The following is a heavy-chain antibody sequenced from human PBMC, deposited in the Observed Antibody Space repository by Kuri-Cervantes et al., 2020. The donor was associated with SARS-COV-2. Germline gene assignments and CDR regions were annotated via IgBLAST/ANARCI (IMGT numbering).Heavy chain of an antibody. J-gene: IGHJ5*02. CDR2: IDWDDAK. CDR3: ARAVTNWFDP. D-gene: IGHD6-19*01. CDR1: GFSLSTSGMR. Sequence: SGPTLVKPTQTLTLTRTFSGFSLSTSGMRVSRIRQPPGKALEWLARIDWDDAKYYSTSLKTRLTISKDTSKNQVVLTMTNMDPVDTATYYCARAVTNWFDPWGQGTLVTVSS. V-gene: IGHV2-70*11.